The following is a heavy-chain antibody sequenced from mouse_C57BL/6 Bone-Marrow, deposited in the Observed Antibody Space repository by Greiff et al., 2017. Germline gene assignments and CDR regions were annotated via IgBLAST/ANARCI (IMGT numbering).Heavy chain of an antibody. CDR2: LYPRSGNT. J-gene: IGHJ3*01. CDR1: GYTFTSYG. CDR3: ARDGGIYYDPFAY. Sequence: QVQLQQSGAELARPGASVKLSCKASGYTFTSYGISWVKQRTGQGLEWIGELYPRSGNTYYNEKFKGQATLTVDTSSSTAYLELRSLTSEDSAVYVGARDGGIYYDPFAYWGQGTLVTVSA. V-gene: IGHV1-81*01. D-gene: IGHD2-4*01.